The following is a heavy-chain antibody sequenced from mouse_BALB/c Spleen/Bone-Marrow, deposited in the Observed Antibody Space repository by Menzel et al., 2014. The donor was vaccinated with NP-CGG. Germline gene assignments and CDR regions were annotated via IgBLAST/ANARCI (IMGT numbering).Heavy chain of an antibody. D-gene: IGHD2-4*01. CDR3: ARGRIYYDYDVGDY. J-gene: IGHJ2*01. CDR2: ISDGGSYT. V-gene: IGHV5-4*02. Sequence: EVNVVESEGGLVKPGGSLKLSCAASGFTFSDYYMYWVRQTPEKRLEGVATISDGGSYTYYPDSVKGRFTISRDNAKNNLYQQMSSLKSEDTAMYYCARGRIYYDYDVGDYWGQGTTLTVSS. CDR1: GFTFSDYY.